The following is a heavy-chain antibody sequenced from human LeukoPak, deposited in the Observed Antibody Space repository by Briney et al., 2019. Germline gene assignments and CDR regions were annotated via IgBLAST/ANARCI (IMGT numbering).Heavy chain of an antibody. CDR1: GYTFTSYG. CDR3: ARRNYGSGSYLGPYYFDY. Sequence: ASVKVSCKASGYTFTSYGISWVRQAPGQGLEWMGWISAYNGNTNYAQKLQGRVTMTTDTSTSTAYMELRSLRSDDTAVYYCARRNYGSGSYLGPYYFDYWGQGTQVTVSS. D-gene: IGHD3-10*01. CDR2: ISAYNGNT. J-gene: IGHJ4*02. V-gene: IGHV1-18*01.